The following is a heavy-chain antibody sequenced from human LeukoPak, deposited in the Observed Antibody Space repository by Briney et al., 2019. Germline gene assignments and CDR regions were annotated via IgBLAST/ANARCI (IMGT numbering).Heavy chain of an antibody. Sequence: ASVKVSCKASGYTFTSYYMHWVRQAPGQGLEWMGIINPSGGSTSYAQKFQGRVTMTRDTSTSTVYMELSSLRSEDTAVYYCARERGGSGWYEYYFDYWGQGTLVTGSS. J-gene: IGHJ4*02. D-gene: IGHD6-19*01. CDR3: ARERGGSGWYEYYFDY. CDR1: GYTFTSYY. V-gene: IGHV1-46*01. CDR2: INPSGGST.